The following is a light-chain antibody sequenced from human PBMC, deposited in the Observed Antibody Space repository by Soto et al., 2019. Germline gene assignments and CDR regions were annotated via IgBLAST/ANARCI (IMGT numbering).Light chain of an antibody. CDR2: DNN. CDR1: SSNIGNNY. Sequence: QSVLTQPPSVSAAPGQKVTISCSGSSSNIGNNYVSWYQQLPGTAPKLLIYDNNKRPSGIPDRFSGSKSGTSATLGITGLQTGDEADYYCGTWDSSLSACSVFGTGTKVTVL. J-gene: IGLJ1*01. V-gene: IGLV1-51*01. CDR3: GTWDSSLSACSV.